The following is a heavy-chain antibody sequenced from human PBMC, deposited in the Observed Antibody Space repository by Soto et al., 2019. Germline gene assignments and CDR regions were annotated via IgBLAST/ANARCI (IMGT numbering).Heavy chain of an antibody. CDR1: GGTFRSYS. J-gene: IGHJ6*02. D-gene: IGHD3-22*01. Sequence: QVQLVQSGAEVKKPGSSVKVSCKASGGTFRSYSISWVRQAPGQGLEWMGGIIPIFDITNYAQKFQGRVIITADESTRTAYMELSSLGSDDTAVYYCARPDEGGYSSNVHYYCALDVWGPGTTVTV. V-gene: IGHV1-69*01. CDR3: ARPDEGGYSSNVHYYCALDV. CDR2: IIPIFDIT.